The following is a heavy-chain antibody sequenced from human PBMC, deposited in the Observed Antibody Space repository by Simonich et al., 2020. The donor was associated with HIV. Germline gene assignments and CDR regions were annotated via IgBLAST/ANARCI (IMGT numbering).Heavy chain of an antibody. CDR2: MSWNSVSI. J-gene: IGHJ4*02. V-gene: IGHV3-9*03. CDR3: AKDRYSSSSGSFDY. Sequence: EVQLVESGGGLVQPGRSLRLSCAASGFTFDDYAMHWVRQAPRKVLEGVSGMSWNSVSIGYVDSVKGRFTISRDNAKNSLYLQMNSLRAEDMALYYCAKDRYSSSSGSFDYWGQGTLVTVSS. D-gene: IGHD6-6*01. CDR1: GFTFDDYA.